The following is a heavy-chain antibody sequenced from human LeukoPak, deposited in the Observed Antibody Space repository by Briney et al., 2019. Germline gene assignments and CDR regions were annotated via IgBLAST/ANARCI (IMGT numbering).Heavy chain of an antibody. CDR1: GFTFSSYS. CDR2: ISSSSSYI. V-gene: IGHV3-21*01. J-gene: IGHJ4*02. CDR3: ARGSGQQLAV. D-gene: IGHD6-13*01. Sequence: GGSLRLSCAASGFTFSSYSMNWVRQAPRKGLEWVSSISSSSSYIYYADSVKGRFTISRDNAKNSLYLQMNSLRAEDTAVYYCARGSGQQLAVWGQGTLVTVSS.